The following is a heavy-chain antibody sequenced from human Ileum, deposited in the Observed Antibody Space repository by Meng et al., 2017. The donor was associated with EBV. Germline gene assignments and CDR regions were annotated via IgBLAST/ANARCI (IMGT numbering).Heavy chain of an antibody. CDR2: TSPSGST. D-gene: IGHD3-22*01. J-gene: IGHJ4*02. CDR1: EGSISRSGG. CDR3: ASSEYYRSDY. Sequence: QVRLEEGGRGVVKAAELLFPPSAVCEGSISRSGGWGRDRHRPGMGLMGIGETSPSGSTNYSPFIRRRVTISLDKSKNQLSLKLSSVTAADTDVYYCASSEYYRSDYWGQGTLVTVSS. V-gene: IGHV4-4*02.